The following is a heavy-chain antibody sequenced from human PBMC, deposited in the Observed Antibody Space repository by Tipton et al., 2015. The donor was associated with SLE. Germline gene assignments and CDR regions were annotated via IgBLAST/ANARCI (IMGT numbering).Heavy chain of an antibody. Sequence: SLRLSCAGSGFIFSDFAMNWFRQAPGQGLEWVSSISELGVTTYYADPVKGRFTVSRDNSKNTLYLQLNSLRAEDTAVYYCAKEPYFDYWGQGTLVTVSS. CDR2: ISELGVTT. J-gene: IGHJ4*02. CDR3: AKEPYFDY. V-gene: IGHV3-23*01. CDR1: GFIFSDFA.